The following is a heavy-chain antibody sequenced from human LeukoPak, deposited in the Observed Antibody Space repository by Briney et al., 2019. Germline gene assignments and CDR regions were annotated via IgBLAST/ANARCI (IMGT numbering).Heavy chain of an antibody. CDR3: AREGYSYGTGGSWFDP. J-gene: IGHJ5*02. Sequence: GASVKVSCKASGYTFTGYYMHWVRQAPGQGLEWMGWINSNSGGTNYAQKFQGRVTMTRDTSISTAYMELSSLRSEDTAVYYCAREGYSYGTGGSWFDPWGQGTLVTVSS. CDR2: INSNSGGT. CDR1: GYTFTGYY. D-gene: IGHD5-18*01. V-gene: IGHV1-2*02.